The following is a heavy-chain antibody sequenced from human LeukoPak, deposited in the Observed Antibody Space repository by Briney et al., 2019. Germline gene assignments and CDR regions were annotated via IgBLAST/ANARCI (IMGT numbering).Heavy chain of an antibody. CDR1: GGSISSYY. V-gene: IGHV4-59*01. Sequence: SETLSLTCTVSGGSISSYYWSWTRQPPGKGLEWIGYIYYSGSTNYNPSLKSRVTISVDRSKNQFSLKLSSVTAADTAVYYCASRGGSYGDFDYWGQGTLVTVSS. CDR3: ASRGGSYGDFDY. D-gene: IGHD1-26*01. J-gene: IGHJ4*02. CDR2: IYYSGST.